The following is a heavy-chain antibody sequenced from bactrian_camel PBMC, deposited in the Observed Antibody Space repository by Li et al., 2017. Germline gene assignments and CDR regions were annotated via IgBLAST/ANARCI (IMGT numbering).Heavy chain of an antibody. CDR2: IDSDNSTT. CDR3: AAGSGFDSWNQQHEY. J-gene: IGHJ4*01. D-gene: IGHD6*01. V-gene: IGHV3-2*01. CDR1: EYLFTSYC. Sequence: HVQLVESGGGSVQTGGSLRLSCAAHEYLFTSYCMGWFRQAAGKEREGVASIDSDNSTTYGDFVKGRFTISKDNAKNTLYLQMNSLKPEDTAMYYCAAGSGFDSWNQQHEYWGNGTQVTVS.